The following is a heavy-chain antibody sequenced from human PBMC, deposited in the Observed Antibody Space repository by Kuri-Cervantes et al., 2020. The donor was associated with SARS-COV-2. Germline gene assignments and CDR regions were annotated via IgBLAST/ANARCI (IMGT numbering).Heavy chain of an antibody. V-gene: IGHV3-23*01. J-gene: IGHJ5*02. CDR2: VSGSGGST. CDR1: GFTFSSYW. CDR3: ARKIAAMDGQNWFDP. D-gene: IGHD2-2*01. Sequence: LSLTCAASGFTFSSYWMSWVRQAPGKGLEWVSIVSGSGGSTYYADSVKGRFPISRDNSKNTLYLQMNSLRAEDTAIYYCARKIAAMDGQNWFDPWGLGTQVTVSS.